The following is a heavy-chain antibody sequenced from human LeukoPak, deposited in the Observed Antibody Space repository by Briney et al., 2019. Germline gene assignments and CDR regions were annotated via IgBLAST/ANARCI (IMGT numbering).Heavy chain of an antibody. Sequence: PSETLSLTCTVSGGSINSYYWSWIRQPPGKGLEWIGYIHYSGYTNYNPSLKSRVTISVDTSKNQFSLKLSSVTAADTAVYYCASSKTNGDSSGWYAWFDPWGQGTLVTVSS. CDR3: ASSKTNGDSSGWYAWFDP. CDR1: GGSINSYY. J-gene: IGHJ5*02. V-gene: IGHV4-59*01. CDR2: IHYSGYT. D-gene: IGHD6-19*01.